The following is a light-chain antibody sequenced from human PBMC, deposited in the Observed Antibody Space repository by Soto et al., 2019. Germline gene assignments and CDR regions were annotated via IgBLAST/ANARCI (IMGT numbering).Light chain of an antibody. J-gene: IGKJ2*01. CDR2: DVS. V-gene: IGKV1-5*01. CDR3: QHTTDFT. Sequence: DIQMTQSPSTLAASVGDTVTMTCRSSSKWLAWYQKKPGKAPKLLIYDVSNLERGVPPRFSGSTSGAESTLTIPGLQPDDLGTYYCQHTTDFTFGQGTKVDI. CDR1: SSKW.